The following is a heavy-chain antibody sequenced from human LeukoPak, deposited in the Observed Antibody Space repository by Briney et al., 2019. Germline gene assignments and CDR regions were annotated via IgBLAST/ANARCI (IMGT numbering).Heavy chain of an antibody. V-gene: IGHV3-23*01. CDR3: AKASKRNDYGDYREFDP. CDR2: ISGSGSGGST. Sequence: GGSLRLSCAASGFTFSSSAMSWVRQAPGKGLEWVSNISGSGSGGSTYYADSVKGRFTISRDNSKNTLYLQMNSLRAEDTAVYYCAKASKRNDYGDYREFDPWGQGTLVTVSS. J-gene: IGHJ5*02. CDR1: GFTFSSSA. D-gene: IGHD4-17*01.